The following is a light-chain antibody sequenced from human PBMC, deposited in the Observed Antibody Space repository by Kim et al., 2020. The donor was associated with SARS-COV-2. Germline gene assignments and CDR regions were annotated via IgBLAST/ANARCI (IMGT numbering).Light chain of an antibody. Sequence: SPGERATLSCKASQSLSSSYLAWYQQKPGQAPRLLIYGASSRATGIPDRFSGSGSGTDFTLTVTRLEPEDFAVYYCQQYVSSPLTFGGGTKVDIK. V-gene: IGKV3-20*01. CDR1: QSLSSSY. J-gene: IGKJ4*01. CDR3: QQYVSSPLT. CDR2: GAS.